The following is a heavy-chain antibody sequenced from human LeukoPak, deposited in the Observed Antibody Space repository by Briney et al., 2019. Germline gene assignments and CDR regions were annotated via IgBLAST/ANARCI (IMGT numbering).Heavy chain of an antibody. V-gene: IGHV3-53*01. Sequence: GSLRLSCAASGFIVSGTNMTWVRQAPGKGLECVSVIYSGGDTYYTDSVKGRFSVSRDNSKNTLYPQMNSLRADDTAVYYCARGSCSNIRCHDAFDIWGQGTMVTVSS. D-gene: IGHD2-2*01. CDR2: IYSGGDT. J-gene: IGHJ3*02. CDR1: GFIVSGTN. CDR3: ARGSCSNIRCHDAFDI.